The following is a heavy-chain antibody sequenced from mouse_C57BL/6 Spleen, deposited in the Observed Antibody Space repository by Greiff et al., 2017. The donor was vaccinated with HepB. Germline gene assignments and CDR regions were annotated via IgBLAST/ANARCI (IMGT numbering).Heavy chain of an antibody. CDR1: GFTFSSYA. V-gene: IGHV5-4*01. Sequence: DVHLVESGGGLVKPGGSLKLSCAASGFTFSSYAMSWVRQTPEKRLEWVATISDGGSYTYYPDNVKGRFTISRDNAKNNLYLQMSHLKSEDTAMYYCARDDGVTTPFDYWGQGTTLTVSS. CDR2: ISDGGSYT. CDR3: ARDDGVTTPFDY. D-gene: IGHD2-3*01. J-gene: IGHJ2*01.